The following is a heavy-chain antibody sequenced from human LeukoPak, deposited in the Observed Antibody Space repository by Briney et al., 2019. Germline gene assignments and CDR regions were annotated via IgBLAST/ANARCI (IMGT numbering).Heavy chain of an antibody. CDR3: ARGRSVGYCSSTSCRPKKYYYYMDV. CDR2: IYYSGST. J-gene: IGHJ6*03. V-gene: IGHV4-39*01. CDR1: GGSISSSSYY. D-gene: IGHD2-2*01. Sequence: SETLSLTCTVSGGSISSSSYYWGWIRQPPGTGLEWIGSIYYSGSTYYNPSLKSRVTISVDTSKNQFSLKLSSVTAADTAVYYCARGRSVGYCSSTSCRPKKYYYYMDVWGKGTTVTVSS.